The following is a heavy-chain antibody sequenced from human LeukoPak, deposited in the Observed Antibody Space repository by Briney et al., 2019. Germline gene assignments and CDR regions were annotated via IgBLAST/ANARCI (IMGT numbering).Heavy chain of an antibody. J-gene: IGHJ6*02. Sequence: ASVKVSCKASGYTFTGYYMHWVQQAPGQGLEWMGWINPNSGDTNYAQKFQGRVSMTSDTTNSTAYVELSSLRFDDTAVYYCARVMVRGATFYYGTDVWGQGTTVIVSS. CDR2: INPNSGDT. V-gene: IGHV1-2*02. CDR1: GYTFTGYY. CDR3: ARVMVRGATFYYGTDV. D-gene: IGHD3-10*01.